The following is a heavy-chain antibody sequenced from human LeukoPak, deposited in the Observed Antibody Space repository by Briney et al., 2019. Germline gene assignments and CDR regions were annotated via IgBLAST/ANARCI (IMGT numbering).Heavy chain of an antibody. CDR1: GFTFSSYG. V-gene: IGHV3-30*19. J-gene: IGHJ4*02. D-gene: IGHD3-22*01. CDR2: ISYDGSNK. CDR3: ARVARVVVITANFDY. Sequence: GRSLRLSCAASGFTFSSYGMHWVRQAPGKGLEWVAVISYDGSNKYYADSVKGRFTISRDNSKNTLYLQMNSLRAEDTAVYYCARVARVVVITANFDYWGQGTLVTVSS.